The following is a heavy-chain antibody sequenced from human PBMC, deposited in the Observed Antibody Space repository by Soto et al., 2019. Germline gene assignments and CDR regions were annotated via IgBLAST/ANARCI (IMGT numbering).Heavy chain of an antibody. CDR1: GYSFTSYW. CDR2: IYPGDSDT. Sequence: GESLKISCKGSGYSFTSYWIGWVRQMPGKGLEWMGIIYPGDSDTRYSPSFQGQVTISADKSISTAYLQWSSLKASDTAMYYCANRGSHNWSDEGPHAYYYGMAVWGQGTTVTVSS. J-gene: IGHJ6*02. V-gene: IGHV5-51*01. CDR3: ANRGSHNWSDEGPHAYYYGMAV. D-gene: IGHD1-1*01.